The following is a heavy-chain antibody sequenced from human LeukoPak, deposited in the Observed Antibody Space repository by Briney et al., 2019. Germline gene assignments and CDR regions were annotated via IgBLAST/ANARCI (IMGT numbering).Heavy chain of an antibody. J-gene: IGHJ5*02. CDR2: IKQDGSEK. CDR3: ARDVGQITIFGVVNWFDP. V-gene: IGHV3-7*01. CDR1: GFTFSSYW. Sequence: LTGGSLRLSCAASGFTFSSYWMSWVRQAPGKGLEWVANIKQDGSEKYYVDSVKGRFTISRDNAKNSLYLQMNSLRAEDTAVYYCARDVGQITIFGVVNWFDPWGQGTLVTVSS. D-gene: IGHD3-3*01.